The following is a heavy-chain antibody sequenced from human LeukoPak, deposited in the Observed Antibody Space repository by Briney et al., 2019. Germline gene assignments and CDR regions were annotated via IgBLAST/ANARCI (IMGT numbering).Heavy chain of an antibody. CDR3: AREGNYYDMDV. J-gene: IGHJ6*02. CDR1: GFTVSSNY. Sequence: GGSLRLSCTASGFTVSSNYMSWVRQAPGKGLEWVSVIFSGGTTYYADSVKGRFTISRGNSKNKLYLQMNSLRAEDTAVYYCAREGNYYDMDVWGQGTTVTVSS. CDR2: IFSGGTT. V-gene: IGHV3-53*01.